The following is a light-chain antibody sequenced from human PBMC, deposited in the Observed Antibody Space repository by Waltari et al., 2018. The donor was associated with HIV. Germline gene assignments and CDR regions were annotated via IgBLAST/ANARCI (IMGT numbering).Light chain of an antibody. CDR2: DVS. Sequence: QSALTQPASVSGSPGQSITISCTGTSSDVGGYNYVSWYQQHPGKAPKLMIYDVSYRPSGVSNRFSGSKSGNAASLTISGLQAEDEADYYCSSYTSSSTLYVVFVGGTKLTVL. CDR1: SSDVGGYNY. J-gene: IGLJ2*01. CDR3: SSYTSSSTLYVV. V-gene: IGLV2-14*01.